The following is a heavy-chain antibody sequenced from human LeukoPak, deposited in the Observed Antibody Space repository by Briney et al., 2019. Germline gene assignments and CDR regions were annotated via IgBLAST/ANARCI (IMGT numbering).Heavy chain of an antibody. Sequence: MPSETLSLTCTVSGGSISSYYWSWIRQPPGKGLEWIGYIYYSGSTNYNPSLKSRVTISVDTSKNQFSLKLSSVTAADTAVYYCARGGVYYYYYGMDVWGQGTTVTVSS. D-gene: IGHD3-10*01. J-gene: IGHJ6*02. CDR1: GGSISSYY. V-gene: IGHV4-59*01. CDR3: ARGGVYYYYYGMDV. CDR2: IYYSGST.